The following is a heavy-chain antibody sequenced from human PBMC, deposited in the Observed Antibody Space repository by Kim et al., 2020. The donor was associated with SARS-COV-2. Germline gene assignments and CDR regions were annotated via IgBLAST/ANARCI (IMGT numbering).Heavy chain of an antibody. D-gene: IGHD4-17*01. V-gene: IGHV1-3*01. CDR3: ARGEMTVTMFSWLDS. CDR2: INPGNNNI. J-gene: IGHJ5*01. CDR1: GYTFSTYP. Sequence: ASVKVSCKASGYTFSTYPMHWVRQAPGQRLEWMGWINPGNNNIRYSQKFQGRVTIISDTSASTTYMELSSLTSEDTGVYYCARGEMTVTMFSWLDSWGQGTLVTVSS.